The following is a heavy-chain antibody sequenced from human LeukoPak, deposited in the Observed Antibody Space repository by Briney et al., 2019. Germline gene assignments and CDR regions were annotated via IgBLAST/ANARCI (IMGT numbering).Heavy chain of an antibody. CDR2: IKQDGSDE. Sequence: GGSLRLSCAASGFTLSSTWMSWVRQAPDKWLEWVANIKQDGSDEYYLDSVKGRFIISRDNGQNSLYLQMSSLRTEDTAVYYCARQPVGFWSGYYQYYFDRWGQGALVTVSS. CDR3: ARQPVGFWSGYYQYYFDR. J-gene: IGHJ4*02. D-gene: IGHD3-3*01. V-gene: IGHV3-7*01. CDR1: GFTLSSTW.